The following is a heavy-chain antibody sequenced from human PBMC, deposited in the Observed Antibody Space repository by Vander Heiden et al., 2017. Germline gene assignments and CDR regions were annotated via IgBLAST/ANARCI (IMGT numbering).Heavy chain of an antibody. J-gene: IGHJ5*02. Sequence: QVQLVESGGGVVQPGRSLRLSCAASGFTFSSYGMHWGRQAPGKGLEWVAVIWYDGSNKYYADSGKGRVTISRDNSKNTLYLQMNSLRAEETAVYYCARDPNIRYYYDSSGYLTWGQGTLVTVSS. CDR1: GFTFSSYG. CDR3: ARDPNIRYYYDSSGYLT. CDR2: IWYDGSNK. D-gene: IGHD3-22*01. V-gene: IGHV3-33*01.